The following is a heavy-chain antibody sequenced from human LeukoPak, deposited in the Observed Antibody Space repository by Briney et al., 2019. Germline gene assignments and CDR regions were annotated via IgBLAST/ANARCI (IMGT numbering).Heavy chain of an antibody. CDR3: ARESRVVEGDGYYMDV. J-gene: IGHJ6*03. CDR1: GDSINSYY. CDR2: VYLTRGT. D-gene: IGHD3-22*01. V-gene: IGHV4-4*07. Sequence: PSETLSLTCTVSGDSINSYYWSWIRQPAGRGLEWIGRVYLTRGTDYNPSLRSRVIMSLDTSKNQVSLQVTSVTAADTAVYYCARESRVVEGDGYYMDVWGKGTTVTISS.